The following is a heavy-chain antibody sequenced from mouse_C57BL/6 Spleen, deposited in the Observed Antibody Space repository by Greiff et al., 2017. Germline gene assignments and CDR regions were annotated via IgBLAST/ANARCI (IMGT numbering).Heavy chain of an antibody. CDR3: VRHAYGYGGFAY. D-gene: IGHD2-2*01. J-gene: IGHJ3*01. CDR2: IRSKSNNYAT. CDR1: GFSFNTYA. V-gene: IGHV10-1*01. Sequence: EVQLQESGGGLVQPKGSLKLSCAASGFSFNTYAMNWVRRAPGKGLEWVARIRSKSNNYATYYADSVKDRFTISRDDSESMLYLQMNNLKTEDTAMYYCVRHAYGYGGFAYWGQGTLVTVSA.